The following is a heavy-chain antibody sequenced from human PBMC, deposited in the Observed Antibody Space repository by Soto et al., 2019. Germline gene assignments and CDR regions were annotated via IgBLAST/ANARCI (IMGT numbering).Heavy chain of an antibody. CDR1: GFTFSNYG. V-gene: IGHV3-30*03. CDR3: ARASRGSSNGPTFDY. J-gene: IGHJ4*02. CDR2: ISYDGSNK. Sequence: QVQLAESGGGVVQPGRSLRLSCAASGFTFSNYGMHWVRQAPGKGLEWVAVISYDGSNKYYEDSVKGRVTTSRDNSKYTLSLQMNSLRPEDTAVSYCARASRGSSNGPTFDYWGQGTLVTVSP. D-gene: IGHD6-13*01.